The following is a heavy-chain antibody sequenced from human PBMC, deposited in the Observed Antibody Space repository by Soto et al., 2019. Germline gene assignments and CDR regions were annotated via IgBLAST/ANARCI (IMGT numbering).Heavy chain of an antibody. CDR1: GFTFSSYA. Sequence: WGSLRLSCAASGFTFSSYAISCVGQSPGKGLEWVSTISGSGGYTYYPDSVKGRFTISRDNSRNTLSLQMNSLRADDSAVYYCAKGKANTVFGVDTLFDYWGQGTLVTVSS. CDR3: AKGKANTVFGVDTLFDY. D-gene: IGHD3-3*01. J-gene: IGHJ4*02. CDR2: ISGSGGYT. V-gene: IGHV3-23*01.